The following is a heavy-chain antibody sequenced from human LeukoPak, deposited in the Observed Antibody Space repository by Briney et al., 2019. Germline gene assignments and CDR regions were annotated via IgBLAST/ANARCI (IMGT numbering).Heavy chain of an antibody. D-gene: IGHD2-15*01. Sequence: PSETLSLTCTVSGGSISNNNYYWGWVRQPPGKGLEWIGSIYYTGSAYYNPSLKSRVTMSVDTSKNQFSLKLSSVTAADTALYYCARRISGAWFDPWGQGTLVTVSS. V-gene: IGHV4-39*07. CDR3: ARRISGAWFDP. J-gene: IGHJ5*02. CDR2: IYYTGSA. CDR1: GGSISNNNYY.